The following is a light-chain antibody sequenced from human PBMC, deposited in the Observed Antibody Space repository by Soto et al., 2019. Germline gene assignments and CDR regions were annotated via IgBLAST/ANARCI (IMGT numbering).Light chain of an antibody. CDR3: QSYDSGLSSYI. Sequence: QSVLTQPPSVSGAPGQRVTISCTGSSSNIGAGYDVNWYQHVPGTAPKLLIYDNNNRPSGVPDRFSGSKSGTSASLAITGLQAEDEADYYCQSYDSGLSSYIFGTGTKVT. V-gene: IGLV1-40*01. J-gene: IGLJ1*01. CDR1: SSNIGAGYD. CDR2: DNN.